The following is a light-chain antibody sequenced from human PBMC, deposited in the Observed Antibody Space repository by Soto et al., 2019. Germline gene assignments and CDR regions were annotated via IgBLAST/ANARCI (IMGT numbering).Light chain of an antibody. CDR3: CSYAGSYTVV. V-gene: IGLV2-11*01. CDR1: SSDVGGYNY. CDR2: DVS. Sequence: QSVLTQPRSVSGSPGQSVTISCTGTSSDVGGYNYVSWYQQHPGKAPKVMIYDVSKRPSGVPDRFSGSKSGNTASLTISGLQAEDEADYSCCSYAGSYTVVFGGGTQLTVL. J-gene: IGLJ2*01.